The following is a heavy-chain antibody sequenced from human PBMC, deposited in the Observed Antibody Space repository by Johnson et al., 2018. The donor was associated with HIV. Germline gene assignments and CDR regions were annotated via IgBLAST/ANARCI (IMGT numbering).Heavy chain of an antibody. V-gene: IGHV3-66*01. CDR3: ARGVDGAFDI. D-gene: IGHD3-10*01. J-gene: IGHJ3*02. CDR1: GFSVSYNY. Sequence: VLLVESGGGLVQPGGSLRLSCAVSGFSVSYNYMSWVRQAPGKGLEWVSVIYSGGSTYYADSVKGRFTISRDNSKNTLYLQMNSLRAEDTAVYYCARGVDGAFDIWGQGTMVTVSS. CDR2: IYSGGST.